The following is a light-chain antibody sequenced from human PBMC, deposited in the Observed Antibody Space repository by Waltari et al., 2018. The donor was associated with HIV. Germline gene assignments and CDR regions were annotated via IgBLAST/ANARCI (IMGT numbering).Light chain of an antibody. Sequence: QAGLTQPPSVSKALRQTATLTCTGNSSNVGNQGAAWLQQHQGHPPKLLSYRNNNRPAGISERFSASRSGNIASLNITGLQPEDESDYYWSAWDSSLGEWVFGGGTKLTVL. CDR3: SAWDSSLGEWV. CDR2: RNN. V-gene: IGLV10-54*04. CDR1: SSNVGNQG. J-gene: IGLJ2*01.